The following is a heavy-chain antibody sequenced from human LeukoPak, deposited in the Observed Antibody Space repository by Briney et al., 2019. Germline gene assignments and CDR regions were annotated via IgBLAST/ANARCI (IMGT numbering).Heavy chain of an antibody. CDR1: GGSISSSNW. Sequence: SETLSLTCAVSGGSISSSNWWSWVRQPPGKGLEWIGEIYHSGSTNYNPSLKSRVTISVDNSKNQFSLKLSSVTAADTAVYYYARGHFGIAAAAGHDYWGQGTLVTVSS. D-gene: IGHD6-13*01. CDR3: ARGHFGIAAAAGHDY. V-gene: IGHV4-4*02. CDR2: IYHSGST. J-gene: IGHJ4*02.